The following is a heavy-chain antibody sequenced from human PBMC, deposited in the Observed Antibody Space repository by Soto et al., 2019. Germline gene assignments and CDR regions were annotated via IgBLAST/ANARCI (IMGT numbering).Heavy chain of an antibody. V-gene: IGHV1-8*01. Sequence: QVQLVQSGAEVKKPGASVKVSCKASGYTFTSYDINWVRQATGQGLEWMGWMNPNSGNTGYAQKFQGRVTMTRNTAISTAYMELSSLRSEDKAVYYYARVSTLRFLEWLLSHDYYYYYMDVWGKGTTVTVSS. D-gene: IGHD3-3*01. CDR1: GYTFTSYD. CDR2: MNPNSGNT. J-gene: IGHJ6*03. CDR3: ARVSTLRFLEWLLSHDYYYYYMDV.